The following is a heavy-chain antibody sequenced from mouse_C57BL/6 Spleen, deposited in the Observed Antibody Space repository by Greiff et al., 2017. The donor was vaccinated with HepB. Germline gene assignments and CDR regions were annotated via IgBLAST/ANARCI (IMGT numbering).Heavy chain of an antibody. CDR2: ISSGGDYI. Sequence: EVQWVESGEGLVKPGGSLKLSCAASGFTFSSYAMSWVRQTPEKRLEWVAYISSGGDYIYYADTVKGRFTISRDNARNTLYLQMSSLKSEDTAMYYCTREELRRTWFAYWGQGTLVTVSA. CDR1: GFTFSSYA. J-gene: IGHJ3*01. D-gene: IGHD1-1*01. V-gene: IGHV5-9-1*02. CDR3: TREELRRTWFAY.